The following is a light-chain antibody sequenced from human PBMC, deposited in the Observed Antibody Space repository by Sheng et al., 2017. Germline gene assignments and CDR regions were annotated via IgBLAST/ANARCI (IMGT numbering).Light chain of an antibody. CDR2: KAS. CDR1: QGISSY. CDR3: QQYNSYSLT. Sequence: DIQLTQSPSFLSASVGDRVTITCRASQGISSYLAWYQQKPGKAPNLLIYKASTLGSGVPSRFSGSGSGTEFTLTISSLQPDDFATYYCQQYNSYSLTFGQGTKVEIK. J-gene: IGKJ1*01. V-gene: IGKV1-5*03.